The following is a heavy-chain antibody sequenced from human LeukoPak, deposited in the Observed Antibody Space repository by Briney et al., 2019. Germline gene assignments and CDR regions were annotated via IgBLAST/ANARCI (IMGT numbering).Heavy chain of an antibody. CDR2: IKKDGGEK. V-gene: IGHV3-7*01. D-gene: IGHD3-10*01. J-gene: IGHJ4*02. Sequence: GGSLRLSCAASGFDFSNYWMGWVRQAPGKGPEWVANIKKDGGEKYYVDSVRGRFTISRDNAGNSLYLQMDSLRAEDTAVYYCTRDGHTVRGIAGFWGQGTLVTVSS. CDR3: TRDGHTVRGIAGF. CDR1: GFDFSNYW.